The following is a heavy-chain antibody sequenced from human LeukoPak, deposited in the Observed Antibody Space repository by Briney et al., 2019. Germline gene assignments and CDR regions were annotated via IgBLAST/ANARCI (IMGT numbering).Heavy chain of an antibody. J-gene: IGHJ4*02. Sequence: GGSLRLSCAASGFTFSSYAITWVRQAPGKGLEWVSAVSSNGAKTYYADSVKGRFTISRDNSKNTLYLQMNSLRAEDTAVYYCAKDRDDFWSGYFDYWGQGTLVTVSS. CDR1: GFTFSSYA. CDR3: AKDRDDFWSGYFDY. CDR2: VSSNGAKT. D-gene: IGHD3-3*01. V-gene: IGHV3-23*01.